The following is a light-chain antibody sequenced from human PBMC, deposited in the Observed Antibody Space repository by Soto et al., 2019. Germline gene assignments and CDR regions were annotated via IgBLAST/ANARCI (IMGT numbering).Light chain of an antibody. V-gene: IGKV1-39*01. J-gene: IGKJ2*01. CDR2: AAT. CDR3: QQSHNTPYT. CDR1: QSVNTN. Sequence: DIQMTQSPSSLSASVGDRVTITFRASQSVNTNLTWYQKRQGKAPKLLIYAATSLQSGVPPSFSGSGSGTDFNLTISGLQPEDFATYYCQQSHNTPYTFGLGTMLEVK.